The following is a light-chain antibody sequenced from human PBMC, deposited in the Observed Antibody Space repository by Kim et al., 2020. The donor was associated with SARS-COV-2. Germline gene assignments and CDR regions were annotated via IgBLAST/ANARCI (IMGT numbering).Light chain of an antibody. Sequence: EIVMTQSPATLSVSPGERATLSCGASQSVSSNLAWYQQKPGQAPKVLIYGASTRATGIPARFSGSGSGTEFTLTISSLQSEDFAVYYCQQYDDWPLTFGGGTKVDIK. V-gene: IGKV3-15*01. CDR2: GAS. CDR1: QSVSSN. J-gene: IGKJ4*01. CDR3: QQYDDWPLT.